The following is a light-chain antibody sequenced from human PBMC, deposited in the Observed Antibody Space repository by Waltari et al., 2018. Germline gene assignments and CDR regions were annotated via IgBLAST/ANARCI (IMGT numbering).Light chain of an antibody. CDR3: LLLYSGARWV. CDR1: TGTVTSGHY. Sequence: QAVVTQEPSLTVSPGGTVTLTCGSSTGTVTSGHYPYWFQQKPGQAPRTLIYGTSKKHSWTPARFSRSLLGGKAALTLSGAQPEDEADYYCLLLYSGARWVFGGGTKLTVL. V-gene: IGLV7-46*01. CDR2: GTS. J-gene: IGLJ3*02.